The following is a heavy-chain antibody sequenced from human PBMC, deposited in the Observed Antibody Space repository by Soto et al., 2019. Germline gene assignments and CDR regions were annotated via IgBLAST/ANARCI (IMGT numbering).Heavy chain of an antibody. V-gene: IGHV2-5*02. CDR2: IYWDDDK. CDR3: AHILRDYVNDVFDI. CDR1: GFSLSTSGVG. Sequence: QITLKESGPTLVKPTQTLTLTCTFSGFSLSTSGVGVGWIRQPPGKALEWLALIYWDDDKRYSPSLKSRLTITKDTSKNQVVLTMTNMDPVDTATYYCAHILRDYVNDVFDIWGQGTMVTVSS. D-gene: IGHD4-17*01. J-gene: IGHJ3*02.